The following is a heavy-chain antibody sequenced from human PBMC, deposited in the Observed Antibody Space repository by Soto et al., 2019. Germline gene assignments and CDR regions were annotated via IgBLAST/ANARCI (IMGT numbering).Heavy chain of an antibody. CDR1: GFTFSSNA. D-gene: IGHD2-15*01. CDR3: AKAQGGSYFAY. CDR2: ISSSGGST. V-gene: IGHV3-23*01. Sequence: PGGSLRLSCAASGFTFSSNAMSWVRQAPGKGLEWVSGISSSGGSTYYADSVKGRFTISRDNSKNMLYLQMNNLRAEDTAVYYCAKAQGGSYFAYWGQGTLVTVSS. J-gene: IGHJ4*02.